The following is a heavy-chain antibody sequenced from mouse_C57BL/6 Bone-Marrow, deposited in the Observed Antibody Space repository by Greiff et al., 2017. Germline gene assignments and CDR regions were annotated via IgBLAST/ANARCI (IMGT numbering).Heavy chain of an antibody. V-gene: IGHV1-50*01. Sequence: VQLQQPGAELVKPGASVKLSCKASGYTFTSYWMQWVKQRPGQGLEWIGEIDPSDSYTNYNQKFKGKATLTVDTSSSTAYMQLSSLTSEDSAVYYCARCNWDGGLYYAMDYWGQGTSVTVSS. CDR1: GYTFTSYW. J-gene: IGHJ4*01. CDR3: ARCNWDGGLYYAMDY. CDR2: IDPSDSYT. D-gene: IGHD4-1*01.